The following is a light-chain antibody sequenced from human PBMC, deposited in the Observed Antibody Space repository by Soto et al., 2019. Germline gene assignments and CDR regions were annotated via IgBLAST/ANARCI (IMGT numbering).Light chain of an antibody. J-gene: IGKJ2*01. CDR1: QSVRST. V-gene: IGKV3-15*01. Sequence: EIVMTQSPATLSVSPGERSTLSCRASQSVRSTLDWYQQKPGQAPRLRIYGASTRATGIQDRFSGSGYGTEFNLTMRSVQSEDFAVYYCQQYNNWPGTFGQGTKLEIK. CDR3: QQYNNWPGT. CDR2: GAS.